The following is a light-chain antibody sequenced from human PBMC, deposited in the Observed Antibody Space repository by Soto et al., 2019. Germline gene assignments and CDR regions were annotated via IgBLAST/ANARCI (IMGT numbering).Light chain of an antibody. CDR3: IQTLKTPWA. V-gene: IGKV2-28*01. CDR1: HSLLHRNGNNF. Sequence: DIVVTQSPLSLPVTTGEPASISCRSSHSLLHRNGNNFLEWYLQKPGQSPQLLIYLGSHRASGVPDRFSGSGSGTDFTLRISRVEAEDVGVYYCIQTLKTPWAFGQGTKVDIK. CDR2: LGS. J-gene: IGKJ1*01.